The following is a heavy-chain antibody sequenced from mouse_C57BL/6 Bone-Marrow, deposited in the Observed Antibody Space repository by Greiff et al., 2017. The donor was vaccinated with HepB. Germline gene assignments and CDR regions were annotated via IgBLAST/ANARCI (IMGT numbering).Heavy chain of an antibody. CDR1: GYAFSSSW. Sequence: LMEPGASVKISCKASGYAFSSSWMNWVKQRPGKGLEWIGRIYPGDGDTNYNGKFKGKATLTADKSSSTAYMQLSSLTSEDSAVYFCARRGYYGSSPYAMDYWGQGTSVTVSS. CDR2: IYPGDGDT. CDR3: ARRGYYGSSPYAMDY. D-gene: IGHD1-1*01. J-gene: IGHJ4*01. V-gene: IGHV1-82*01.